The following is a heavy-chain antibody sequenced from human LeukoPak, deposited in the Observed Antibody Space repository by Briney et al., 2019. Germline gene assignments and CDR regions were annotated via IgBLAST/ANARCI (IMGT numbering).Heavy chain of an antibody. D-gene: IGHD6-6*01. Sequence: ASVKVSFKASGYTFTSYYMHWVRQAPGQRLEWMGWINAGNGNTKYSQEFQGRVTITRDTSASTAYMELSSLRSEDMAVYYCARTPRSSDAFDIWGQGTMVTVSS. J-gene: IGHJ3*02. CDR1: GYTFTSYY. CDR2: INAGNGNT. CDR3: ARTPRSSDAFDI. V-gene: IGHV1-3*03.